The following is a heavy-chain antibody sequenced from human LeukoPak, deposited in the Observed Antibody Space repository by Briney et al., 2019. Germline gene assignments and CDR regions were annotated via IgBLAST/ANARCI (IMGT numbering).Heavy chain of an antibody. Sequence: GGSLRLSCAASGFTFSNYWMSWVRQAPGKGLEWVANIKEDGSEKYYVDSVKGRFTISRDNAKNSLYLQMNSLRGDDTAVYYCARVQGYCSGGNCYSWRQWGQGTLVTVSS. CDR1: GFTFSNYW. CDR3: ARVQGYCSGGNCYSWRQ. CDR2: IKEDGSEK. D-gene: IGHD2-15*01. V-gene: IGHV3-7*03. J-gene: IGHJ4*02.